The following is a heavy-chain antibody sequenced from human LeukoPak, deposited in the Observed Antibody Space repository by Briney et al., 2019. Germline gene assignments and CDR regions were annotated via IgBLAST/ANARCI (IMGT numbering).Heavy chain of an antibody. CDR2: IKQDGSEK. D-gene: IGHD7-27*01. CDR3: ARDQNHGDYHYGMDV. Sequence: GGSLRLSCAASGFTFSSYWMSWVRQAPGKGLEWVANIKQDGSEKYYVDSVKGRFTISRDNAKNSLYLQMNSRRAEDTAVYYCARDQNHGDYHYGMDVWGQGTTVTVSS. V-gene: IGHV3-7*01. J-gene: IGHJ6*02. CDR1: GFTFSSYW.